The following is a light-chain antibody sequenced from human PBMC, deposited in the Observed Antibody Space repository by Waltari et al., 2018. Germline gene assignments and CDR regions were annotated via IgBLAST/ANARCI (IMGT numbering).Light chain of an antibody. J-gene: IGKJ1*01. V-gene: IGKV1-5*03. CDR1: QCLINW. Sequence: DIQMTQSPSTLSASVGDRVTITCRTSQCLINWLAWFQHKPGKAPKLRIYKASNLESGVPSRFSGSGSGTEFTLTISSLQPDDFATYYCQQYMTNSWTFGQGTRVEVK. CDR2: KAS. CDR3: QQYMTNSWT.